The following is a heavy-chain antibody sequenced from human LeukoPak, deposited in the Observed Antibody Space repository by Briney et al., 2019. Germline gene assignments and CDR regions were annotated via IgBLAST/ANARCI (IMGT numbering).Heavy chain of an antibody. CDR2: INPNSGGT. J-gene: IGHJ4*02. D-gene: IGHD3-16*01. CDR1: GYTFTGYY. Sequence: ASVKVSCKASGYTFTGYYMHWVRQTPGQGLEWMGWINPNSGGTNYAQKFQGRVTMTRDTSISTAYMELSRLRSDDTAVYYCARDNDSRDPPHFDYWGQGTLVTVSS. V-gene: IGHV1-2*02. CDR3: ARDNDSRDPPHFDY.